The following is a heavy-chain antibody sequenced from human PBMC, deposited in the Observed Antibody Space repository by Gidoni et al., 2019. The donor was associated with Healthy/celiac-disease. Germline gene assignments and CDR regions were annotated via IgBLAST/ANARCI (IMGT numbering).Heavy chain of an antibody. J-gene: IGHJ4*02. D-gene: IGHD2-15*01. CDR2: INSDGRST. CDR1: GSTFSSYW. CDR3: ARGEVGSGGSCSAY. Sequence: EVQLVESGGGLVQPGGSLRLSCAASGSTFSSYWMHWVRQAPGKGLAWVSRINSDGRSTSYADSVKGRFTISRDNAKNTLYLQMNSLRAEDTAVYYCARGEVGSGGSCSAYWGQGTLVTVSS. V-gene: IGHV3-74*01.